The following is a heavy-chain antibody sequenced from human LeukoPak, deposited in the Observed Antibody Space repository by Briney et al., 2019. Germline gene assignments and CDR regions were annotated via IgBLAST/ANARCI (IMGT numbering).Heavy chain of an antibody. Sequence: PGGSLRLSCAASGITFINAWMSWVRQAPGKGLEWVGRIKSKTDGGTRDYAAPVKGRFTISRDDSKNTLYLQMNSLKTEDTAVYYCIVRYFCDGSDYGYDNMDVWGQGTTVTVAS. V-gene: IGHV3-15*01. CDR2: IKSKTDGGTR. CDR1: GITFINAW. D-gene: IGHD3-22*01. J-gene: IGHJ6*02. CDR3: IVRYFCDGSDYGYDNMDV.